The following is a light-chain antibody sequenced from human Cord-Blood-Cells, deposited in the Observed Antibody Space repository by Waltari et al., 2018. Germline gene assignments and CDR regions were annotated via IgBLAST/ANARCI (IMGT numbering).Light chain of an antibody. Sequence: GVRVTITCRASQSRSSCLNWYQQKPGKAPNLLIYAASSVQSGVPARFSGSGSGTEFTLTISSLQPEDFATYYCQPSYSTPRTFGQGTKVEIK. J-gene: IGKJ1*01. CDR3: QPSYSTPRT. CDR2: AAS. V-gene: IGKV1-39*01. CDR1: QSRSSC.